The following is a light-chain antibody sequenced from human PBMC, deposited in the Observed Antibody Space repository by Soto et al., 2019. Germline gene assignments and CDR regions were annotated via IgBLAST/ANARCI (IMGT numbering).Light chain of an antibody. CDR2: GAS. V-gene: IGKV3-20*01. Sequence: EIVLTLSPGTLSLSPGERATLSCRASQSVSSSYLAWYQQKPGQAPRLLIYGASSRATGIPDRFSGSESGTDLTLTISRLVHEDFAVYYCQQYCSVPIFTFCPRTKVHIK. J-gene: IGKJ3*01. CDR1: QSVSSSY. CDR3: QQYCSVPIFT.